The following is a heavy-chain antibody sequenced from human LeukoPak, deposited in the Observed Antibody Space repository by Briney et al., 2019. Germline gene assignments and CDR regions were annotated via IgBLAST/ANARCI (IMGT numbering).Heavy chain of an antibody. V-gene: IGHV4-39*07. J-gene: IGHJ5*02. CDR3: ARVQSRLSWFDP. CDR2: IYYSGST. Sequence: SETLSLTCTVSGGSISSGTYYWGWIRQPPGKGLEWIGSIYYSGSTYYNPSLRSRVTISVDTSKNQFSLRLGSVTAADTAVYYCARVQSRLSWFDPWGQGTLVTVSS. CDR1: GGSISSGTYY.